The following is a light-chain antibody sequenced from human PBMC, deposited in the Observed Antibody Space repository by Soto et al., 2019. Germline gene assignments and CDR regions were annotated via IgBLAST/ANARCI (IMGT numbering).Light chain of an antibody. CDR1: SAPVSTTYY. CDR2: STN. J-gene: IGLJ1*01. CDR3: LLYMGNGIYL. Sequence: QAVVTQEPSVSVSPGGTVTLTCGLRSAPVSTTYYPAWCQQTPGQPPRTLIYSTNTRSSGVPDRFSGSIRGNKAALTITGAQADDEADYHCLLYMGNGIYLFGPGTEVTVL. V-gene: IGLV8-61*01.